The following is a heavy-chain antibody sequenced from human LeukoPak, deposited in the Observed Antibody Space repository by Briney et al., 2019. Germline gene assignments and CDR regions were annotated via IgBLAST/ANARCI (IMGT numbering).Heavy chain of an antibody. J-gene: IGHJ4*02. Sequence: SETLSLTCTVSGGSISIITYYWGWIRQPPGKGLEWIGSIYYSGSTYFNPSLKSRVTISVDTSKNQFSLKLSSVTAADTAVYYCARHLGRVPDYCGQGTLVTVSS. CDR3: ARHLGRVPDY. CDR1: GGSISIITYY. D-gene: IGHD3-16*01. CDR2: IYYSGST. V-gene: IGHV4-39*01.